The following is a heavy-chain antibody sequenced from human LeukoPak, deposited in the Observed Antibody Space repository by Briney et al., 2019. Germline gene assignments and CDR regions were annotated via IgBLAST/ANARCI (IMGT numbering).Heavy chain of an antibody. CDR1: GFTFRSYS. CDR2: IYSGGTI. D-gene: IGHD3-10*01. Sequence: PGGSLRLSCAASGFTFRSYSMNWVRQAPGKGLEWVSIIYSGGTIHYADSVKGRFTISRDNTKNTLYLQMNSLRAEDTAVYYCAKSAMVRGVTYYFDYWGQGTLVTVSS. J-gene: IGHJ4*02. CDR3: AKSAMVRGVTYYFDY. V-gene: IGHV3-66*01.